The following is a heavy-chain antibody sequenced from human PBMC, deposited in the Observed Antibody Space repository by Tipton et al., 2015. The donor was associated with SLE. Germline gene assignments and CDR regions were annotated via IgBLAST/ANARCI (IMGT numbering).Heavy chain of an antibody. J-gene: IGHJ4*02. V-gene: IGHV3-30*14. CDR3: ARSSSGLDY. D-gene: IGHD6-19*01. CDR2: ISYDGSNK. CDR1: GFTFSSYA. Sequence: SLRLSCAASGFTFSSYAMHWVRQAPGKGLEWVAVISYDGSNKYYADSVKGRFTISRDNSKNTLYLQMNSLRAEDTAVYYCARSSSGLDYWGQGTLVPVSS.